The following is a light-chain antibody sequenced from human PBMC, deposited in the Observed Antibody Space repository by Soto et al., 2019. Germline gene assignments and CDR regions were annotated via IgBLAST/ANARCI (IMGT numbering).Light chain of an antibody. CDR2: DVT. J-gene: IGLJ2*01. CDR3: SSYQSGVTLT. Sequence: QSALTQPASVSGSPGQSITISCTGTSSDVGGYGYVSWYQQHPGKAPKLIIYDVTNRPSGVSNRFSGSTSGNTASLTISGLQAEDEADYYCSSYQSGVTLTFGGGTKLTVL. V-gene: IGLV2-14*03. CDR1: SSDVGGYGY.